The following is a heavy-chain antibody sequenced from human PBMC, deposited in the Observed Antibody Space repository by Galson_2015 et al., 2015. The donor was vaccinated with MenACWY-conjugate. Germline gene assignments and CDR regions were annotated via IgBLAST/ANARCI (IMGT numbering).Heavy chain of an antibody. D-gene: IGHD6-19*01. CDR2: ISSSSSYI. Sequence: SLRLSCAASGFTFSSYSMNWVRRAPGKGLEWVSSISSSSSYIYYADSVKGRFTISRDNAKNSLYLQMNSLRAEDTAVYYCARGSVAGSCFDYWGQGTLVTVSS. V-gene: IGHV3-21*01. J-gene: IGHJ4*02. CDR1: GFTFSSYS. CDR3: ARGSVAGSCFDY.